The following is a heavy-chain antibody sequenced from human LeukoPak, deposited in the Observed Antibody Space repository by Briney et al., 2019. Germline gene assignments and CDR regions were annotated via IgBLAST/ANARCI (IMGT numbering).Heavy chain of an antibody. CDR2: ISPCDSDT. CDR3: ARRNGYNAGALDFDY. J-gene: IGHJ4*02. D-gene: IGHD5-24*01. Sequence: GESLKISWKGSGYIFTSYWIGWVRRMPGKGLEWMGIISPCDSDTAYSPSFQGQVTISADKSITTAYLQWSSLKASDTAMYYCARRNGYNAGALDFDYWGQGTLVTVSS. CDR1: GYIFTSYW. V-gene: IGHV5-51*01.